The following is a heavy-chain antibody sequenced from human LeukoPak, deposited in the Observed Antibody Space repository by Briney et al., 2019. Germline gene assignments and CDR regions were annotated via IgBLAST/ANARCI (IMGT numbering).Heavy chain of an antibody. J-gene: IGHJ6*02. CDR3: ASLWFGEYHGMDV. V-gene: IGHV3-23*01. D-gene: IGHD3-10*01. CDR1: GFAFSSYA. Sequence: GGSLRLSCAASGFAFSSYAMSWVRQAPGKGLEWVSAISGSGGSTYYADSVKGRFTISRDNSKNTLYLQMNSLRAEDTAVYYCASLWFGEYHGMDVWGQGTTVTVSS. CDR2: ISGSGGST.